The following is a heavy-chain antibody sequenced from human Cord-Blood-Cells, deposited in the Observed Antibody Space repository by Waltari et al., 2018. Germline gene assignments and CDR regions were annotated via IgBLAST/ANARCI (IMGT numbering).Heavy chain of an antibody. Sequence: EVQLVESGGGLVKPGGSLRLSCAASGFTFSNAWMSWVRRAPGKGLEGVGRIKSKTDGGTTDYAAPVKGRFTISRDDSKNTLYLQMNSLKTEDTAVYYCTTEGGGYCSSTSCYDAFDIWGQGTMVTVSS. J-gene: IGHJ3*02. CDR3: TTEGGGYCSSTSCYDAFDI. D-gene: IGHD2-2*01. CDR1: GFTFSNAW. CDR2: IKSKTDGGTT. V-gene: IGHV3-15*01.